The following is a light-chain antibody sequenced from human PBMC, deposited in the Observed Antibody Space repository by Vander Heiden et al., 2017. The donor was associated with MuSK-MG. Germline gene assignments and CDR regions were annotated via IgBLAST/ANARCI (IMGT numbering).Light chain of an antibody. Sequence: QSVLTPPPSASGAPRPRVTISCSGSSSNIGRNTVNWYQQLPRTAPKLLIHSTDQRPSGVPDRFSGSKSGASASLAISGLQSEDEADYYCAAWDESLDGHVFGTGTQVTV. CDR3: AAWDESLDGHV. CDR2: STD. V-gene: IGLV1-44*01. CDR1: SSNIGRNT. J-gene: IGLJ1*01.